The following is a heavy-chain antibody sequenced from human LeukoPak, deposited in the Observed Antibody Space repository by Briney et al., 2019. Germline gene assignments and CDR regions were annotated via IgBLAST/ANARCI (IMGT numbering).Heavy chain of an antibody. CDR2: INHSGST. CDR1: GGSFSGYY. J-gene: IGHJ4*02. Sequence: PSETLSLTCAVYGGSFSGYYWSWIRQPPGKGLEWIGEINHSGSTNYNPSLKSRVTISVDTSKNQFSLKPSSVTAADTAVYYCARYTTTDRFDYWGQGTLVTVSS. V-gene: IGHV4-34*01. CDR3: ARYTTTDRFDY. D-gene: IGHD1-26*01.